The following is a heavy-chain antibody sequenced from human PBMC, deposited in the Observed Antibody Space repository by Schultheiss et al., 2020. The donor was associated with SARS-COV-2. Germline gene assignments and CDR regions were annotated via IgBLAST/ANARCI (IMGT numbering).Heavy chain of an antibody. D-gene: IGHD4-17*01. V-gene: IGHV3-30*03. CDR1: GFTFSSYG. J-gene: IGHJ4*02. Sequence: GGSLRLSCAASGFTFSSYGMHWVRQAPGKGLEWVAVISYDGSNKYYADSVKGRFTISRDNSKNTLYLQMNSLRAEDTAVYYCARCEDYGDYIPFDYWGQGTLVTVSS. CDR3: ARCEDYGDYIPFDY. CDR2: ISYDGSNK.